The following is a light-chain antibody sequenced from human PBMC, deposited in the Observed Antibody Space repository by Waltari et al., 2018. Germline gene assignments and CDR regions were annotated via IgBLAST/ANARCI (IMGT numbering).Light chain of an antibody. CDR2: GAS. Sequence: EIVLTQSPATLSVSPGERVTLSCRASQNINKNLAWYQQKPGQAPRLFVYGASTGATGVPARFAGSGSGTEVTLTISSLQSEDFAVYYCQQYHMLPRYSFGQGTKLEIK. J-gene: IGKJ2*03. CDR1: QNINKN. V-gene: IGKV3-15*01. CDR3: QQYHMLPRYS.